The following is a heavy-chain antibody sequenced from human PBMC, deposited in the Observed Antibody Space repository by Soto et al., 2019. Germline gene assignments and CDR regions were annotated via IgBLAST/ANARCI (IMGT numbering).Heavy chain of an antibody. CDR3: AGRYCSSTSCYVLFDP. CDR1: GGTFSSYA. D-gene: IGHD2-2*01. J-gene: IGHJ5*02. Sequence: SVKVSCKASGGTFSSYAISWVRQAPGQGLEWMGGIIPIFGTANYAQKFQGRVTTTADESTSTAYMELSSLRSEDTAVYYCAGRYCSSTSCYVLFDPWGQGTLVTVSS. CDR2: IIPIFGTA. V-gene: IGHV1-69*13.